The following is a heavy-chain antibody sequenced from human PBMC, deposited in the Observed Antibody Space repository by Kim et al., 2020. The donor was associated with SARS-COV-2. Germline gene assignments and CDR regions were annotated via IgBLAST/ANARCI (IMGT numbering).Heavy chain of an antibody. Sequence: SETLSLTCTASGGSISSYYWSWIRQPPGKGLEWIGYIYYSGSTNYNPSLKSRVTISVDTSKNQFSLKLSSVTAADTAVYYCARVTVTTTEPFDPWGQGTLVTVSS. J-gene: IGHJ5*02. D-gene: IGHD4-17*01. CDR3: ARVTVTTTEPFDP. CDR1: GGSISSYY. CDR2: IYYSGST. V-gene: IGHV4-59*01.